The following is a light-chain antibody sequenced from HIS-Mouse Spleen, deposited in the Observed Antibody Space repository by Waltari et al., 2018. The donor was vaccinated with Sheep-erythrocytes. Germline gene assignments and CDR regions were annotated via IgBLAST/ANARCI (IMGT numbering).Light chain of an antibody. CDR2: SNN. CDR1: SSNIGSNT. CDR3: CSYAGSYNHV. V-gene: IGLV1-44*01. J-gene: IGLJ1*01. Sequence: QSVLTQPPSASGTPGQRVTISCSGSSSNIGSNTVNWYQQRPGTAPKLLIYSNNQRPPGVPDRFSGSKSGNTASLTISGLQAEDEADYYCCSYAGSYNHVFATGTKVTVL.